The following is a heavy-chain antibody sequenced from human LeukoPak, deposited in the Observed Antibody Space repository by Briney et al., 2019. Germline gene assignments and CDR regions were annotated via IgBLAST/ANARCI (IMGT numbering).Heavy chain of an antibody. Sequence: YPSETLSLTCTVSGGSISSSSYYWGWIRQPPGKGLEWIGSIYYSGSTNYNPSLKSRVTISVDTSKNQFSLKLSSVTAADTAVYYCARQTSILTGYYYYYYMDVWGKGTTVTVSS. CDR3: ARQTSILTGYYYYYYMDV. V-gene: IGHV4-39*07. J-gene: IGHJ6*03. CDR2: IYYSGST. D-gene: IGHD3-9*01. CDR1: GGSISSSSYY.